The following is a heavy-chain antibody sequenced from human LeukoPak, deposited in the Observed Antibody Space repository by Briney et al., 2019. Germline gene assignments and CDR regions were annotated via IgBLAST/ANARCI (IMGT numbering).Heavy chain of an antibody. D-gene: IGHD2-15*01. CDR1: GFTFSSYS. V-gene: IGHV3-21*01. CDR3: ARASGLLTYPDY. J-gene: IGHJ4*02. Sequence: GGSLRLSCAASGFTFSSYSMNWVRQAPGKGLEWVSSISSSSSYIYYADSVKGRFTISRDNAKNSLYLQMNSLRAEDTAVYYCARASGLLTYPDYWGQGTLVTVSS. CDR2: ISSSSSYI.